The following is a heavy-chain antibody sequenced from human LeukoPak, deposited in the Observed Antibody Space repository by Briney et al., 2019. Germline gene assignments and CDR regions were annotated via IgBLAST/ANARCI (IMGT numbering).Heavy chain of an antibody. CDR3: ARDRGLYGSGSYYFDY. Sequence: GGSLRLSCAASGFTFSDCYMSWIRQAPGKGLEWVSYISSSGSTIYYADSVKGRFTISRDNAKNSLYLQMNSLRAEDTAVYYCARDRGLYGSGSYYFDYWGQGTLVTVSS. J-gene: IGHJ4*02. D-gene: IGHD3-10*01. V-gene: IGHV3-11*01. CDR2: ISSSGSTI. CDR1: GFTFSDCY.